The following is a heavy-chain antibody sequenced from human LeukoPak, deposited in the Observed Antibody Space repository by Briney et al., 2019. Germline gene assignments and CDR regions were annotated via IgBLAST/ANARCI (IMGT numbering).Heavy chain of an antibody. Sequence: SGGSLRLSCAASGFTFSSYAMSWVRQAPGKGLEWVSAISGSGGSTYYADSVKGRFTISRDNSKNTLYLQMNSLRAEDTAVYYCAKDRYYYDSSGYYFDYWGQGTLVTVSS. CDR1: GFTFSSYA. D-gene: IGHD3-22*01. V-gene: IGHV3-23*01. CDR2: ISGSGGST. J-gene: IGHJ4*02. CDR3: AKDRYYYDSSGYYFDY.